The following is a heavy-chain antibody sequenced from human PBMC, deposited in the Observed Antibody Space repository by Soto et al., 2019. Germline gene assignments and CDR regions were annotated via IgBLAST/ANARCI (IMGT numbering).Heavy chain of an antibody. D-gene: IGHD3-3*01. CDR3: ATLYDFWGRDG. J-gene: IGHJ6*04. CDR1: GFPFSSYA. V-gene: IGHV3-23*01. Sequence: SWGSLRLSCAASGFPFSSYAMSWVRQAPGKGLEWVSAISGSVGITYYADSVKGRFTISRDNSKNTLYLQMNSLRAEDTAVYYCATLYDFWGRDGWGNGNTVIVSA. CDR2: ISGSVGIT.